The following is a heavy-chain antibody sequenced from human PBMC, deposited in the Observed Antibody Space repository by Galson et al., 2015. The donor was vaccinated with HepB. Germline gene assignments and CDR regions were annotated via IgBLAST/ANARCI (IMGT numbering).Heavy chain of an antibody. J-gene: IGHJ3*02. D-gene: IGHD3-10*01. CDR3: ARLGTMVRGVYAFGI. V-gene: IGHV3-48*02. CDR1: GFTFSTYS. Sequence: SLRLSCAASGFTFSTYSFNWVRQTPGKGLEWVSQISSSSSTIYYSYSVKGRFTISRDNAKNSLYLQLDSLRDDDTAVYYCARLGTMVRGVYAFGIWGQGTMVAVSS. CDR2: ISSSSSTI.